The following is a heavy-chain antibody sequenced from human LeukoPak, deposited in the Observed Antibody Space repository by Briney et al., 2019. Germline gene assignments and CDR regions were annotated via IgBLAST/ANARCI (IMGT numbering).Heavy chain of an antibody. CDR3: AKGGSGWFINWFDP. Sequence: GGSLRLSCAASGFTFSSYGMHWVRQAPGKGLEWVAFIRYDGSNKYYADSVKGRFTISRDNSKNTLYLQMNSLRAEDTAVYYCAKGGSGWFINWFDPWGQGTLVTVSS. CDR2: IRYDGSNK. CDR1: GFTFSSYG. D-gene: IGHD6-19*01. J-gene: IGHJ5*02. V-gene: IGHV3-30*02.